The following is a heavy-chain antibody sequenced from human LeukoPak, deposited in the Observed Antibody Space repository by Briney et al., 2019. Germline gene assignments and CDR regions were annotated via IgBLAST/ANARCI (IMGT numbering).Heavy chain of an antibody. CDR2: IKTDASEK. D-gene: IGHD4-17*01. CDR3: AKDHYGDDAKTNAHYLGMDV. J-gene: IGHJ6*02. CDR1: GFIFSNCW. Sequence: PGGSLRLSCETSGFIFSNCWMTWVRQAPGRGLEWVANIKTDASEKYYADSVKGRFTISRDNSKNTLYLQMNSLRADDTAVYFCAKDHYGDDAKTNAHYLGMDVWGQGTTVTVSS. V-gene: IGHV3-7*03.